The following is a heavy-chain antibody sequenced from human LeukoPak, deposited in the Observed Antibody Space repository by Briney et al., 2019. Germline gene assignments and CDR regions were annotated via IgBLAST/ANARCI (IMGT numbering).Heavy chain of an antibody. D-gene: IGHD6-19*01. CDR3: AKDVPASGWRGFDS. V-gene: IGHV3-23*01. CDR1: GFSFSTFA. J-gene: IGHJ4*02. Sequence: GGSLRLSCAASGFSFSTFAMTWVRQVPGKGLEWVSAISGSASGGYTVYADSVKGRLTISKDNSKNTLFLQMNSLRVEDTALYFCAKDVPASGWRGFDSWGQGTLVTVSS. CDR2: ISGSASGGYT.